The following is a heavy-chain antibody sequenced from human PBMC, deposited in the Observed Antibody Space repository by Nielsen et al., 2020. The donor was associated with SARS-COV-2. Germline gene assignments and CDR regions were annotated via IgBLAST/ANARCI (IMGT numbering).Heavy chain of an antibody. Sequence: RQAPGQGLVWVSRINSDGSSTSYADSVKGRFTISRDNAKNTLYLQINSLKAEDTAVYYCARGYYDFWSGYLDSSGIDYWGQGTLVTVSS. J-gene: IGHJ4*02. CDR2: INSDGSST. D-gene: IGHD3-3*01. V-gene: IGHV3-74*01. CDR3: ARGYYDFWSGYLDSSGIDY.